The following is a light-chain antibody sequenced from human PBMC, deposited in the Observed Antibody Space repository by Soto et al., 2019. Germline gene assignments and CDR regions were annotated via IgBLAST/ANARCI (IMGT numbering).Light chain of an antibody. J-gene: IGKJ4*01. Sequence: PGESATLSCXXXQXVRSYLAWYQQKPGQAPRLLMYDASNRATGIPARFRGSGSGTDFTLTISSLEPEDFAVYYCQQRSDWPLTFGGGTKVEIK. CDR3: QQRSDWPLT. CDR2: DAS. CDR1: QXVRSY. V-gene: IGKV3-11*01.